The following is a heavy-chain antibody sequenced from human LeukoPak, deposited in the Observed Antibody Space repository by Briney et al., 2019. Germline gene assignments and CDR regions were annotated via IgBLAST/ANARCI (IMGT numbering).Heavy chain of an antibody. Sequence: ASVKVSCKASGYTFTGYYMHWVRQAPGQGLEWMGWINPNSGGTNYAQKFQGRVTMTRDTSISAAYMELSRLRSDDTAVYYCARAIQLWLPSDYWGQGTLVTVSS. J-gene: IGHJ4*02. D-gene: IGHD5-18*01. CDR3: ARAIQLWLPSDY. CDR1: GYTFTGYY. V-gene: IGHV1-2*02. CDR2: INPNSGGT.